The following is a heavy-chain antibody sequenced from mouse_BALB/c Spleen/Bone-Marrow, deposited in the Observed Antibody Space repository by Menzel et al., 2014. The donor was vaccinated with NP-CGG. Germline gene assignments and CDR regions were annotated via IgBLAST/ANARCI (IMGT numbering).Heavy chain of an antibody. D-gene: IGHD2-3*01. CDR3: ARYNGYFDY. CDR2: INPGSGST. CDR1: GYAFTDYL. J-gene: IGHJ2*01. V-gene: IGHV1-54*01. Sequence: VQLQQSGAEPVRPGTSVKVSCKASGYAFTDYLMEWLKQRPGQGLEWIGVINPGSGSTNYNEKFKDKATLTADKSSSTAYMQLSSLTSDDSAVYFCARYNGYFDYWGQGTILTVSS.